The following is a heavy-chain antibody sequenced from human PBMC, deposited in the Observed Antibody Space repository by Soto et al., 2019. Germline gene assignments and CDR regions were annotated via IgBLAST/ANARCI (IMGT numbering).Heavy chain of an antibody. D-gene: IGHD2-21*02. J-gene: IGHJ3*02. V-gene: IGHV3-30*18. CDR3: AKEGRAYCGGDCDAFDI. CDR1: GFTFSSYG. CDR2: ISYDGSNK. Sequence: QVQLVESGGGVVQPGRFLRLSCAASGFTFSSYGMHWVRQAPGKGLEWGAVISYDGSNKYYTDSVKGRFTISRDNSKNTLYLQMNSLRAEDTAVYYCAKEGRAYCGGDCDAFDIWGQGTMVTVSS.